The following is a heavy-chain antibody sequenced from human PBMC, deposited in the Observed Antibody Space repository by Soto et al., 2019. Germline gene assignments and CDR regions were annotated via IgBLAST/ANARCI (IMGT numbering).Heavy chain of an antibody. CDR1: GYTFTSYY. CDR3: AGVPTQRRHGENTRHYFDY. J-gene: IGHJ4*02. Sequence: GASVKVSCKASGYTFTSYYMHWVRQAPGQGLEWMAIINPSGGSTSYAQKFQGRVTMTRDTSTSTVYMELSSLRSEDTAVYYCAGVPTQRRHGENTRHYFDYSGQGTLVTVCS. D-gene: IGHD2-8*01. V-gene: IGHV1-46*01. CDR2: INPSGGST.